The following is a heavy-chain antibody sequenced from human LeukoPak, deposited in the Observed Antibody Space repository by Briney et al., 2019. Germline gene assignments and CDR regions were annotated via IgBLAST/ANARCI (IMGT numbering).Heavy chain of an antibody. CDR1: GGSISSYY. Sequence: PSETLSLTCTVSGGSISSYYWSWIRQPPGKGLEWIGYIYYSGSTNYNPSLKSRVTISVDTSKNQFSLKLTSVTAADTAVYYCARMIERRTLHFDYWGQGTLVTVSS. D-gene: IGHD1-1*01. J-gene: IGHJ4*02. V-gene: IGHV4-59*01. CDR2: IYYSGST. CDR3: ARMIERRTLHFDY.